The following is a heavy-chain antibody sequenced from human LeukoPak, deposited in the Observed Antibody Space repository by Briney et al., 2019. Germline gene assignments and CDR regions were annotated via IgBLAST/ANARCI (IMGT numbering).Heavy chain of an antibody. V-gene: IGHV3-48*01. J-gene: IGHJ2*01. Sequence: GGSLRLSCAASGFTFSSYSMNWVRQAPGKGLEWVSYICSSSSTIYYADSVKGRFTISRDNAKNSLYLQMNSLRAEDTAVYYCARVRRSSTGARYFDLWGRGTLVTVSS. CDR1: GFTFSSYS. CDR3: ARVRRSSTGARYFDL. D-gene: IGHD4-17*01. CDR2: ICSSSSTI.